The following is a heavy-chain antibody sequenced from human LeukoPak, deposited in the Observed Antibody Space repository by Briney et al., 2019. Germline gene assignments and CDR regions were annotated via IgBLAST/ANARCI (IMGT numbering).Heavy chain of an antibody. CDR2: MNPNSGNT. J-gene: IGHJ6*03. CDR1: GYTFTSYD. V-gene: IGHV1-8*03. D-gene: IGHD4/OR15-4a*01. Sequence: ASVKVSCKASGYTFTSYDINWVRQATGQGLEWMGWMNPNSGNTGYAQKFQGRVTITRNTSISTAYMELSSLRSEDTAVYYCAKGRGRMTMVTFDYYYMDVWGKATTVTVSS. CDR3: AKGRGRMTMVTFDYYYMDV.